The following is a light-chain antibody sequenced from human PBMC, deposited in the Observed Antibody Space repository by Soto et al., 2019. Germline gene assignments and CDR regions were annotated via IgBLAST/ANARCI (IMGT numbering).Light chain of an antibody. Sequence: IVCTQSPGTLSLSPEERATLSCRASQSVSSSYLAWYQQKPGQAPRLLIYGASSRATGIPDRFSGSGSGTDFTLTISRLEPEDFAVYYCQQYGSSPTFGQGTKVDIK. CDR3: QQYGSSPT. J-gene: IGKJ1*01. CDR2: GAS. V-gene: IGKV3-20*01. CDR1: QSVSSSY.